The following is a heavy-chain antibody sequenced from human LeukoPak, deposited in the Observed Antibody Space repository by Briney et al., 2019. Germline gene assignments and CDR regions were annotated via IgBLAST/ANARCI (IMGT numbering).Heavy chain of an antibody. CDR3: ARAGLAAAGKGKYFDY. J-gene: IGHJ4*02. V-gene: IGHV3-48*03. Sequence: GGSLRLSCAASGFTFSSYEMNWVRQAPGKGLEWVSYISSSGSTIYYADSVKGRFTISRDNAKNSLYLQMNSLRAEDTAVYYCARAGLAAAGKGKYFDYWGQGTLVTVSS. CDR1: GFTFSSYE. D-gene: IGHD6-13*01. CDR2: ISSSGSTI.